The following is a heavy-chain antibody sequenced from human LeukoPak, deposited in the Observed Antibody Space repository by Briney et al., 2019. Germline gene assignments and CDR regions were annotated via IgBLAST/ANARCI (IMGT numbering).Heavy chain of an antibody. D-gene: IGHD3-3*01. CDR1: GYTFTSYG. V-gene: IGHV1-18*01. CDR2: ISAYNGNT. Sequence: GASVKVSCKASGYTFTSYGTSWVRQAPGQGLEWMGWISAYNGNTNYAQKLQGRVTMTTDTSTSTAYMELRSLRSDDTAVYYCAGKTITIFGVVIIDAFDIWGQGTMVTVSS. CDR3: AGKTITIFGVVIIDAFDI. J-gene: IGHJ3*02.